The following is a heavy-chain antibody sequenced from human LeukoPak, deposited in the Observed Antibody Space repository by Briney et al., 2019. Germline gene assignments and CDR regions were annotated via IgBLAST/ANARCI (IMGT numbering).Heavy chain of an antibody. CDR3: AKSRAAAGAFDI. Sequence: RSLRLSCAASGFTFSSYAMHWVRQAPGKGLEWVSAISGSGGSTYYADSVKGRFTISRDNSKNTLYLQMNSLRAEDTAVYYCAKSRAAAGAFDIWGQGTMVTVSS. CDR1: GFTFSSYA. D-gene: IGHD6-13*01. J-gene: IGHJ3*02. V-gene: IGHV3-23*01. CDR2: ISGSGGST.